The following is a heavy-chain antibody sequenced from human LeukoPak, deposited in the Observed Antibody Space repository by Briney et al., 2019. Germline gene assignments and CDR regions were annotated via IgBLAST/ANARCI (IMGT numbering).Heavy chain of an antibody. D-gene: IGHD2-2*03. CDR2: ISSNGGST. CDR1: GFTFSSYA. Sequence: GGSLRLSCSASGFTFSSYAMHWGRQAPGKGLEYVSAISSNGGSTYYADSVKGRFTISRDNSKNTLYLQMSSLRAEDTAVYYCVKTGYCSSTSCIGAFDIWGQGTMVTVSS. CDR3: VKTGYCSSTSCIGAFDI. J-gene: IGHJ3*02. V-gene: IGHV3-64D*06.